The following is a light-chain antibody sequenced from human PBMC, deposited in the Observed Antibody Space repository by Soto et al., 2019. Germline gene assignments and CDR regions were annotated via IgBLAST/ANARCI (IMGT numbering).Light chain of an antibody. CDR2: GAS. CDR1: QSINSN. V-gene: IGKV3-15*01. J-gene: IGKJ1*01. CDR3: QQSYSTFTWT. Sequence: VMTQSPATLSVSPVERATLSCTASQSINSNLAWYQQRPGQAPRLLIYGASTRATGIPARFSGSGSGTDFTLTISSLQPEDFATYYCQQSYSTFTWTFGQGTKVDIK.